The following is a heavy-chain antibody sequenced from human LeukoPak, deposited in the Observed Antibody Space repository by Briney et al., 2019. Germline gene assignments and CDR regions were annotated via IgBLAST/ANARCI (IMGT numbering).Heavy chain of an antibody. CDR2: INHSGST. CDR3: ARGRLRYFFQH. CDR1: GGPFNGNY. V-gene: IGHV4-34*01. Sequence: PSETLSLTCAVYGGPFNGNYGTGIPKPPGKGRKWIGEINHSGSTNYNPSLKSRVTISVDTSKNQFSLKLSSVTAADTAVYYCARGRLRYFFQHWGQGTLVTVSS. J-gene: IGHJ1*01. D-gene: IGHD3-9*01.